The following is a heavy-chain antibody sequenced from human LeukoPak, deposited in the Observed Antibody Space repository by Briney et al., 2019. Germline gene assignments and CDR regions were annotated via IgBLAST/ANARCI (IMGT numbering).Heavy chain of an antibody. J-gene: IGHJ4*02. V-gene: IGHV3-30*18. CDR1: GFIFSSYG. CDR2: ISHDGGDK. CDR3: AKGVYGSRTTSFADY. Sequence: GGSLRLSCAASGFIFSSYGMHWVRQAPGKGLEWAAVISHDGGDKYYADPVKGRFTISRDNSKNTLYPQMNSLRVEDTAVYYCAKGVYGSRTTSFADYWGQGTLVTVSS. D-gene: IGHD3-10*01.